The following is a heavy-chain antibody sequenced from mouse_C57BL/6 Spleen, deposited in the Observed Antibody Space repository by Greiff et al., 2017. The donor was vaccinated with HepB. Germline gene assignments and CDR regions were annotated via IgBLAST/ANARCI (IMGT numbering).Heavy chain of an antibody. CDR1: GYAFSSSW. CDR2: IYPGDGDT. V-gene: IGHV1-82*01. J-gene: IGHJ1*03. CDR3: ARDYQGYFDV. D-gene: IGHD1-1*02. Sequence: VQLKESGPELVKPGASVKISCKASGYAFSSSWMNWVKQRPGKGLEWIGRIYPGDGDTNYNGKFKGKATLTADKSSSTAYMQLSSLTSEDSAVYFCARDYQGYFDVWGTGTTVTVSS.